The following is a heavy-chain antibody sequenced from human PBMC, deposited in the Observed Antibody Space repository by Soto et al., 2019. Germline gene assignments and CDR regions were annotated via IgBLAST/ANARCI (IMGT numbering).Heavy chain of an antibody. CDR2: MNPNSGNT. V-gene: IGHV1-8*01. CDR1: GYGLTSYD. J-gene: IGHJ4*02. CDR3: ARDKITGLFDY. D-gene: IGHD2-8*02. Sequence: GASVKPSCKASGYGLTSYDINWVRQATGQGLEWMGWMNPNSGNTGYAQKFQGRVTITRDTSASTAYMELSSLRSEDTAVYYCARDKITGLFDYWGQGTLDTVSS.